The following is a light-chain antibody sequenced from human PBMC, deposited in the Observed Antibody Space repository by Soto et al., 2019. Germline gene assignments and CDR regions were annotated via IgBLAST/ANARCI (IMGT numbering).Light chain of an antibody. CDR3: SSYTSSRTDV. V-gene: IGLV2-14*01. CDR1: SSDVGAYNY. J-gene: IGLJ1*01. CDR2: EVS. Sequence: QSVLTQPASVSGSPGQSITISCTGTSSDVGAYNYVSWYQQHPGKAPQLIIYEVSYRPSGVSNRFSGSKSGNTASLTSSGLQTEDDADYYCSSYTSSRTDVFGTGTKLTV.